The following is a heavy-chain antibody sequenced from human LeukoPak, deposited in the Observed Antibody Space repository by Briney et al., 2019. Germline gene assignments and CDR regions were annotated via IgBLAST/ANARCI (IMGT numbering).Heavy chain of an antibody. V-gene: IGHV1-69*13. CDR2: IIPIFGTA. Sequence: GASVKVSCKASGGTFSSYAISWVRQAPGQGLEWMGGIIPIFGTANYAQKFQGRVTITADESTSTAYMELSSPRSEDTAVYYCARDNEAAGVDYWGQGTLVTVSS. CDR3: ARDNEAAGVDY. J-gene: IGHJ4*02. D-gene: IGHD6-25*01. CDR1: GGTFSSYA.